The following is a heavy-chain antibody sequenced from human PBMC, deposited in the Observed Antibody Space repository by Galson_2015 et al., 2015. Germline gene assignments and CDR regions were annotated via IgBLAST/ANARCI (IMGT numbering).Heavy chain of an antibody. V-gene: IGHV3-21*01. Sequence: SLRLSCAASGFTFSSYSMNWVRQAPEKGLEWVSYISSRSNYIYDADSVKGRFTISRDNAKNSLYLQMNSLRAEDTAVYYCAREINWGYAFEIWGQGTMVTVSS. CDR3: AREINWGYAFEI. J-gene: IGHJ3*02. D-gene: IGHD7-27*01. CDR2: ISSRSNYI. CDR1: GFTFSSYS.